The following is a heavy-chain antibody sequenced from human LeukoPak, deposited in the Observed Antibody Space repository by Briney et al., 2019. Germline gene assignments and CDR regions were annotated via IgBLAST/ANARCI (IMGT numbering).Heavy chain of an antibody. CDR1: GGSIINYY. Sequence: KPSETLSLTCSVSGGSIINYYWTWIRQPAGKGLECIGRMNTSGSTKYNPSLKSRVTMSVDTSKNQFSLKLTSVTAADTAVYYCARDLSYYGTYYFDYWGQGTLVTVSS. J-gene: IGHJ4*02. CDR3: ARDLSYYGTYYFDY. V-gene: IGHV4-4*07. D-gene: IGHD2/OR15-2a*01. CDR2: MNTSGST.